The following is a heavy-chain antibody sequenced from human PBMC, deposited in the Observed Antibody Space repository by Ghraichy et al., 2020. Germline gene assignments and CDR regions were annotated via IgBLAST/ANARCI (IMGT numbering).Heavy chain of an antibody. CDR3: ARDFGYSYGYYYYYGMDV. CDR2: IYTSGST. V-gene: IGHV4-4*07. CDR1: GGSISSYY. J-gene: IGHJ6*02. D-gene: IGHD5-18*01. Sequence: SQTLSLTCTVSGGSISSYYWSWIRQPAGKGLEWIGRIYTSGSTNYNPSLKSRVTMSVDTSKNQFSLKLSSVTAADTAVYYCARDFGYSYGYYYYYGMDVWGQGTTVTVSS.